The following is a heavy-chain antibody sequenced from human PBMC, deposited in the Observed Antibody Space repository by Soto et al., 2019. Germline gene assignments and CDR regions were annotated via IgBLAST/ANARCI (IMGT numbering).Heavy chain of an antibody. Sequence: SETLSLTCTVTGDCISRRIYYWVWIRHPPGKGLEVIGSIYDSGMTYNNPSLRSRVSMSIDTSKDQFSLKLKSVTAADTALYFCARQRSSVVTQAYFDVWGPGSLVTVSS. J-gene: IGHJ4*02. CDR2: IYDSGMT. CDR3: ARQRSSVVTQAYFDV. D-gene: IGHD2-21*02. V-gene: IGHV4-39*01. CDR1: GDCISRRIYY.